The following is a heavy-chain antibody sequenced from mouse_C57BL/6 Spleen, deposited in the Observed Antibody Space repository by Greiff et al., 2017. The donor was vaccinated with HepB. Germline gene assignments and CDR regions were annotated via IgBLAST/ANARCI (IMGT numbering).Heavy chain of an antibody. CDR1: GYTFTDYY. V-gene: IGHV1-76*01. CDR2: IYPGSGTT. Sequence: QVQLQQSGAELVRPGASVKLSCKASGYTFTDYYINWVKQRPGQGLEWIARIYPGSGTTYYNEKFKGKATLTAEKSSSTAYMQLSSLTSEDSAVYFCSRDVYGKYGYWGQGTTLTVSS. D-gene: IGHD2-1*01. J-gene: IGHJ2*01. CDR3: SRDVYGKYGY.